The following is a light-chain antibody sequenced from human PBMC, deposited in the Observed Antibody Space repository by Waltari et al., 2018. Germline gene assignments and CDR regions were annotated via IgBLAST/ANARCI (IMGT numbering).Light chain of an antibody. CDR2: AAS. V-gene: IGKV1-39*01. Sequence: DIQMTQSPSSLSASVGDRVTITCRASQSISSYLNWYQQKPGKAPKLLIYAASSLQSGGPSRFSGSGSWTDFTLTISSLQPEDFATYYCQQSYSTPPLTFGGGTKVEIK. CDR1: QSISSY. CDR3: QQSYSTPPLT. J-gene: IGKJ4*01.